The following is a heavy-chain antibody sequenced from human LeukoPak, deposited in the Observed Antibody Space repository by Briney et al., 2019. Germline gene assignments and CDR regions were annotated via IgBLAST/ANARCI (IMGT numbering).Heavy chain of an antibody. D-gene: IGHD5-12*01. V-gene: IGHV1-24*01. Sequence: SVNVSCKVSGYTLTELSMHEVRQAPGKGREWMGGFDPEDGETIYAQKFQGRVTMTEDTSTDTAYMELSSLRSEDTAVYYCATRTYSGYDWEFDYWGQGTLVTVSS. J-gene: IGHJ4*02. CDR3: ATRTYSGYDWEFDY. CDR2: FDPEDGET. CDR1: GYTLTELS.